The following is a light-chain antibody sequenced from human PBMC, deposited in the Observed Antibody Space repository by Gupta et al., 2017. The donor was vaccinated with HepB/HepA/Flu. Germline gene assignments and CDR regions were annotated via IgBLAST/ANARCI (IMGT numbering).Light chain of an antibody. J-gene: IGKJ5*01. CDR2: GAS. CDR3: QQYGSSPGT. V-gene: IGKV3-20*01. Sequence: PGERATLSCRASHSVTSNYLAWYQQKPGQAPRLLIYGASSRATGITDRFSGSGSRTDFTLTISRLEPEDFAVYYCQQYGSSPGTFGQGTRLEIK. CDR1: HSVTSNY.